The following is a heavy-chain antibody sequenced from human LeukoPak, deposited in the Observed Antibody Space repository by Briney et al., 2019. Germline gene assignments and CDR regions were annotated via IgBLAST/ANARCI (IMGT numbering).Heavy chain of an antibody. Sequence: PGGSLRLSCAASGFTFSSYGMHWVRQAPGKGLEWVAFIRYDGSNKYYADSVKGRFTISRDNSKNTLYLQMNSLKTEDTAVYYCSGIVEMATIYWGQGTLATVSS. V-gene: IGHV3-30*02. CDR2: IRYDGSNK. CDR1: GFTFSSYG. CDR3: SGIVEMATIY. J-gene: IGHJ4*02. D-gene: IGHD5-24*01.